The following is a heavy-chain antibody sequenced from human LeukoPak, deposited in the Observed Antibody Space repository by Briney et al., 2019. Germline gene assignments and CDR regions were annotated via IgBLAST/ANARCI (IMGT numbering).Heavy chain of an antibody. J-gene: IGHJ6*03. CDR3: ARGYSDYVWGSYPNGYMDV. Sequence: ASVKVSCKASGYTFTSYDINWVRQATGQGLEWMGWMNPNSGNTGYAQKFQGRVTITRNTSISTAYMELSSLRSEDTAAYYCARGYSDYVWGSYPNGYMDVWGKGTTVTVSS. CDR2: MNPNSGNT. D-gene: IGHD3-16*02. CDR1: GYTFTSYD. V-gene: IGHV1-8*03.